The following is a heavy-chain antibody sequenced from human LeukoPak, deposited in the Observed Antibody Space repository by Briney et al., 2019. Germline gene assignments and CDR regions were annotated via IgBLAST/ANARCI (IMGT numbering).Heavy chain of an antibody. CDR2: IYDSGST. D-gene: IGHD2-15*01. V-gene: IGHV4-30-4*01. CDR1: GASIRSGDYY. CDR3: ARDCSGGSCYGAFDI. J-gene: IGHJ3*02. Sequence: SETLSLTCTVSGASIRSGDYYWSWIRQPPGKGLEWIGYIYDSGSTYYNPSPKSRITISVDTSENRFSLKLSSVTATDTAVYYCARDCSGGSCYGAFDIWGQGTMVTVSS.